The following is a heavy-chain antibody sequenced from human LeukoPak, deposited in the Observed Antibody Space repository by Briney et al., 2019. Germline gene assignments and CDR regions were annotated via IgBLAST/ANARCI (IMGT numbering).Heavy chain of an antibody. D-gene: IGHD4-17*01. V-gene: IGHV4-39*01. CDR2: ISYSGNT. CDR3: ARHTVKQGLRGHSQY. CDR1: GGSISSGSTY. J-gene: IGHJ4*02. Sequence: KPSETLSLTCTVSGGSISSGSTYWDWIRQPPGKGLEWIGSISYSGNTYYNPSLKSRVSISADTSKNHFSLRLSSVTAADTALYYCARHTVKQGLRGHSQYWGQGALVTVYS.